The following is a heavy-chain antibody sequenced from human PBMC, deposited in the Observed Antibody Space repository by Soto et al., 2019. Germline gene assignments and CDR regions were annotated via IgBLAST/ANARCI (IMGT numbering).Heavy chain of an antibody. J-gene: IGHJ6*03. CDR2: MNPNSGDT. CDR1: GYTFTGYY. Sequence: GASVKVSCKASGYTFTGYYMHWVRQAPGQGLEWMGWMNPNSGDTSYAQKFQGRVTMTRNTSISTAYMELSSLRSEDTAVYYCARTPYSSGWYVHYYYYMDVWGKGTTVTVSS. CDR3: ARTPYSSGWYVHYYYYMDV. V-gene: IGHV1-8*02. D-gene: IGHD6-19*01.